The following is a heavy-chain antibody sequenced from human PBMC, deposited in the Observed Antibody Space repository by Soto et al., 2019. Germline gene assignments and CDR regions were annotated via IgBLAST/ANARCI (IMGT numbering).Heavy chain of an antibody. CDR2: FSLSGTT. CDR1: GASITGTSY. V-gene: IGHV4-4*07. J-gene: IGHJ4*02. D-gene: IGHD2-2*01. CDR3: ARGMPPPGGPAWYYFDC. Sequence: SETLSLTCTVSGASITGTSYWSWIRQPAGKGLEWIGRFSLSGTTNYNPSLRSRVTMSADVSKNQFSLRLTSVTAADTALYYCARGMPPPGGPAWYYFDCWGRVTLVTVCS.